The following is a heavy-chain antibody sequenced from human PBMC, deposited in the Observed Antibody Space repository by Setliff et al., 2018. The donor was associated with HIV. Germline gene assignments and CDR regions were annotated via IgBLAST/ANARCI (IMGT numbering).Heavy chain of an antibody. CDR2: SYYIGGA. V-gene: IGHV4-31*02. Sequence: SETLSLTCSVSGGSISSGGYYWSWIRQHPGKGLEWIGYSYYIGGAYYNPSLKSRVTISLDTSKNHFSLNLSSVTAADTAVYYCARESMLRGLRHAVDIWGQGTMVTVSS. CDR1: GGSISSGGYY. J-gene: IGHJ3*02. D-gene: IGHD3-10*01. CDR3: ARESMLRGLRHAVDI.